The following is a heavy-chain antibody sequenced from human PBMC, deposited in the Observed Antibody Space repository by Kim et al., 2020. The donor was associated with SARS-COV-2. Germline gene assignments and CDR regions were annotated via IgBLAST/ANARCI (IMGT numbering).Heavy chain of an antibody. CDR3: ARSLDYYDSSGSINGDNAFDA. J-gene: IGHJ3*01. CDR1: GFTFSDYY. V-gene: IGHV3-11*04. CDR2: ISRSGSTI. Sequence: LSLTCAASGFTFSDYYMSWIRQAPGKGLEWVSYISRSGSTIYYADSVKGRFTISRDNAKNTLYLQMNSLRAEDTAVYYCARSLDYYDSSGSINGDNAFDAWGQGTMVTASS. D-gene: IGHD3-22*01.